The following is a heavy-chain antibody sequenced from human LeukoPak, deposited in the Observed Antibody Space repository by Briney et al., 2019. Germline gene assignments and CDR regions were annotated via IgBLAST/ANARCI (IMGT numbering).Heavy chain of an antibody. CDR3: ARLVAVTGNCDSFDY. V-gene: IGHV4-59*08. Sequence: PSETLSLTCTVSGGSISGYHWTWIRQPPGRGLEWIGYIYYSGTTNYNPPLQSRLTISLDTTKNQFSLKLSSVTAADTAVYYCARLVAVTGNCDSFDYWGQGALVTVSS. J-gene: IGHJ4*02. CDR2: IYYSGTT. D-gene: IGHD2-21*02. CDR1: GGSISGYH.